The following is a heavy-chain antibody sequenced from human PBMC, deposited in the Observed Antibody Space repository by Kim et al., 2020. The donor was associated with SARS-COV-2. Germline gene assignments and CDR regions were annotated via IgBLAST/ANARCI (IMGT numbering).Heavy chain of an antibody. D-gene: IGHD1-1*01. J-gene: IGHJ3*02. Sequence: AQKLQGRVTMTTDTSTSTAYMELRSLRSDDTAVYYCARDLLERRLGAFDIWGQGTMVTVSS. CDR3: ARDLLERRLGAFDI. V-gene: IGHV1-18*01.